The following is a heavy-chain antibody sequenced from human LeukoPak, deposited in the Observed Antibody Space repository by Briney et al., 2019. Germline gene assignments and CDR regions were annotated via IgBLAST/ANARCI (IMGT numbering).Heavy chain of an antibody. CDR1: GGSISNYY. V-gene: IGHV4-59*01. CDR3: ARDGNNYYGSGSIYYMDV. J-gene: IGHJ6*03. Sequence: SETLSLTCTVSGGSISNYYWSWIRQPPGKGLEWIGYIYYSGSTNYNPSLKSRVTISVDTSKNQFSLKLSSVTAADTAVYYWARDGNNYYGSGSIYYMDVWGKGTRSPSP. CDR2: IYYSGST. D-gene: IGHD3-10*01.